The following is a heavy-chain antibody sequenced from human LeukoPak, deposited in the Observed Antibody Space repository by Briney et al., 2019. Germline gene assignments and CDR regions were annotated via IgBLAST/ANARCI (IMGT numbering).Heavy chain of an antibody. V-gene: IGHV4-39*01. J-gene: IGHJ4*02. CDR3: ARHATVTSFTFAY. Sequence: GSLRLSCAASGFTFSSYAMSWVRQPPGKGLEWIGSIYYSGNTYYNPSLKSRVTISVDTSKNQFSLKLNSVTAADTAVYYCARHATVTSFTFAYWGQGTLVTVSS. CDR2: IYYSGNT. D-gene: IGHD4-17*01. CDR1: GFTFSSYA.